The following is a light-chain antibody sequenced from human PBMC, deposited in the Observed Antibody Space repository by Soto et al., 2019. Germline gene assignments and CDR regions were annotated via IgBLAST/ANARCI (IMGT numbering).Light chain of an antibody. CDR3: QQRSNWPTIT. J-gene: IGKJ5*01. CDR1: QSVSSY. Sequence: LVLTHSPATLSLSPGERATLSYRASQSVSSYLAWYQQKPGQAPRLLIYDASNRATGIPARFSGSGSGTDFTLTISSLEPEDFAVYYCQQRSNWPTITFGQGTRLEIK. CDR2: DAS. V-gene: IGKV3-11*01.